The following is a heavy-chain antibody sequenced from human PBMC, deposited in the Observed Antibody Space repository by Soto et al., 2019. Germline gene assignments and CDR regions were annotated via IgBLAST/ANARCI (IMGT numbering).Heavy chain of an antibody. CDR3: AKAYSNYDLIHYWYGMDV. D-gene: IGHD4-4*01. J-gene: IGHJ6*02. CDR2: ISGSGGST. Sequence: GGSLRLSCAASGFTFSSYAMSWVRQAPGKGLEWVSAISGSGGSTYYADSVKGRFTISRDNSKNTLYLQMNSLRAEDTAVYYCAKAYSNYDLIHYWYGMDVWGQGTTVTVSS. CDR1: GFTFSSYA. V-gene: IGHV3-23*01.